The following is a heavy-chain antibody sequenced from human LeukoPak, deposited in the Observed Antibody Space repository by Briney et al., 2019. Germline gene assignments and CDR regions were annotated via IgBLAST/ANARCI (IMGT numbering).Heavy chain of an antibody. CDR2: IKQDGREK. V-gene: IGHV3-7*01. J-gene: IGHJ4*02. Sequence: PGGSLRLSCAASGFTFSSYWMSWVRQAPGKGLEWVSNIKQDGREKYYVDSVKGRFTISRDKAKNSLYLQMNSLRAEDTAVYYCARVLSQYCSSTSCYIPHYWGQGTLVTVSS. D-gene: IGHD2-2*02. CDR1: GFTFSSYW. CDR3: ARVLSQYCSSTSCYIPHY.